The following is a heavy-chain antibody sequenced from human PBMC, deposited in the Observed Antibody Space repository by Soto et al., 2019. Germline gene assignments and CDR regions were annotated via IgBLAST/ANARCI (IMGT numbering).Heavy chain of an antibody. D-gene: IGHD3-22*01. CDR1: GYTFTDYY. V-gene: IGHV1-2*02. CDR2: INPTGGGT. Sequence: RASVKVSCKASGYTFTDYYIHWVRQAPGQGLEWMGWINPTGGGTNYAQSFRGRVTMTRDTSISTAYMELSRLTSDDTAVFYCARTYSSRYFYNQYSMDVWGQGTTVTVSS. CDR3: ARTYSSRYFYNQYSMDV. J-gene: IGHJ6*02.